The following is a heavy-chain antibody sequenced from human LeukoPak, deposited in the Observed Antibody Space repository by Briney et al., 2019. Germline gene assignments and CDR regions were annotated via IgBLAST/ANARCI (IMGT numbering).Heavy chain of an antibody. CDR1: GFTFDDYA. V-gene: IGHV3-9*01. D-gene: IGHD6-19*01. Sequence: GGSLRLSCAASGFTFDDYAMHWVRQAPGKGLEWVSGISWNSGSIGYADSVKGRFTISRDNAKNSLYLQMNSLRAEDTAVYYCALEPGIAVQLGYWGQGTLVTVSS. CDR3: ALEPGIAVQLGY. CDR2: ISWNSGSI. J-gene: IGHJ4*02.